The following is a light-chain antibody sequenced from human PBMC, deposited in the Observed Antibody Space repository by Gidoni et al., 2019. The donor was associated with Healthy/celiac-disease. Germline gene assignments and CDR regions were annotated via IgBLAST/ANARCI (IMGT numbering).Light chain of an antibody. CDR3: SSYTSSSTGV. CDR1: SSDVGGYNY. V-gene: IGLV2-14*01. J-gene: IGLJ1*01. CDR2: DVS. Sequence: QSALTQPASVSGSPGQSITISCPGTSSDVGGYNYVSWYQQHPGKDPKLMIYDVSNRPSGVSNRFSGSKSGNTASLTISGLQAEDEADYYCSSYTSSSTGVFGTGTKVTVL.